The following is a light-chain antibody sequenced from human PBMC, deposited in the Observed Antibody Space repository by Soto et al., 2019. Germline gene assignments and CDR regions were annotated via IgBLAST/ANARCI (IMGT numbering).Light chain of an antibody. CDR2: DVS. J-gene: IGKJ1*01. Sequence: DIQLTQSPSTLSASVGDSVTITCRASQNVSTSLAWYQHKPGEAPKLLMFDVSNLESGVPSRFSGSGSGTEFTLSISSLHSDGFATYYCQQYDYSRTFGQGTKVDIK. CDR3: QQYDYSRT. V-gene: IGKV1-5*01. CDR1: QNVSTS.